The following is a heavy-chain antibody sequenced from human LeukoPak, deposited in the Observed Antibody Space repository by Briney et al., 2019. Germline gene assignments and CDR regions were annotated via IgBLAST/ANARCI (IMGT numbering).Heavy chain of an antibody. D-gene: IGHD5-18*01. Sequence: ASVKVSCKASGYTFTSYGISWVRQAPGQGLEWMGIINPSGGSTSYAQKFQGRVTMTRDTSTSTVYMELSSLRSEDTAVYYCARAEYSYAQIEFDYWGQGTLVTVSS. CDR1: GYTFTSYG. V-gene: IGHV1-46*01. J-gene: IGHJ4*02. CDR2: INPSGGST. CDR3: ARAEYSYAQIEFDY.